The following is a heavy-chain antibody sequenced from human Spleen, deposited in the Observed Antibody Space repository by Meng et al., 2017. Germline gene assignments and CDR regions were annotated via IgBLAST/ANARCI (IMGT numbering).Heavy chain of an antibody. CDR1: GGSISTRDW. J-gene: IGHJ4*02. CDR2: IYHSGRA. Sequence: QVHLKESGPGLVKPSGTLALTCAVSGGSISTRDWWTWVRQPPGKGLEWIGEIYHSGRANYIPTLKSRVTISVDKSKNQFSLDLRSVIAADTAVYFCARNLVGSSLDYWGQGTLVTVSS. CDR3: ARNLVGSSLDY. V-gene: IGHV4-4*02. D-gene: IGHD1-14*01.